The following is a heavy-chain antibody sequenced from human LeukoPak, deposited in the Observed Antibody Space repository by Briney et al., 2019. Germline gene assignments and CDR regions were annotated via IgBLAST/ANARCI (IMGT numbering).Heavy chain of an antibody. CDR3: AKDRRSTSCYCPDY. Sequence: PGRSLRLSCAASGFTFSRYGMHWVRQAPGKGLEWVAVISYDGSNKYYADSVKGRFTISRDNSKNTLYLQMNSLRAEDTAVYYCAKDRRSTSCYCPDYWGQGTLVTVSS. CDR1: GFTFSRYG. V-gene: IGHV3-30*18. D-gene: IGHD2-2*01. J-gene: IGHJ4*02. CDR2: ISYDGSNK.